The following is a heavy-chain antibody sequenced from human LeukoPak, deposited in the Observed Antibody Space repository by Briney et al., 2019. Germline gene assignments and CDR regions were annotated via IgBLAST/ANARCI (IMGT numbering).Heavy chain of an antibody. CDR3: ARDVHGDYGSGWFDP. Sequence: PVKVSCKTSGGTFNNSAISWVRQAPGQGLEWLGGIMPLFGTAGYAQKFQGRVTITKDKSTRTVYLELTSLTSDDTAVYYCARDVHGDYGSGWFDPWGQGTLVSVSS. V-gene: IGHV1-69*05. CDR2: IMPLFGTA. D-gene: IGHD4-17*01. CDR1: GGTFNNSA. J-gene: IGHJ5*02.